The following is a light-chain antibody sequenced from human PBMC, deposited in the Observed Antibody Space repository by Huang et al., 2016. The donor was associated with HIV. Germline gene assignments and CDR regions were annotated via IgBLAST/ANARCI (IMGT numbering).Light chain of an antibody. CDR2: GAS. Sequence: EIVLTQSPGTLSLSPGERATLSCRASQSASSTYLAWYQQKPGQAPRLLIDGASSRATGIPDRFSGSGSGTDFTLTISRLEPEDFAVYYCQHYGTSRGTFGQGTNLELK. CDR3: QHYGTSRGT. CDR1: QSASSTY. J-gene: IGKJ2*01. V-gene: IGKV3-20*01.